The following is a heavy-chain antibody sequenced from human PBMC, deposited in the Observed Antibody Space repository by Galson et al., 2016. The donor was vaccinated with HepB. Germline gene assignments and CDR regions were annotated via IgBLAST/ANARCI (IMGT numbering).Heavy chain of an antibody. CDR1: NYPFTRYA. CDR2: IGTHNGDT. Sequence: SVKVSCKASNYPFTRYAISWVRQAPGQGLEWMGWIGTHNGDTKYGQKFQGRVIMTTDTSTSTAYMELKNLRSDDTALYYCARDSTRLYGDNEHFEYWGQGTLVTVSS. CDR3: ARDSTRLYGDNEHFEY. J-gene: IGHJ4*02. D-gene: IGHD4-23*01. V-gene: IGHV1-18*01.